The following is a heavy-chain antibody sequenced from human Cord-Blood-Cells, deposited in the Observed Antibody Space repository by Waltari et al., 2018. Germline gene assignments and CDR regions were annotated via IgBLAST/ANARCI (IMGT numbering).Heavy chain of an antibody. CDR3: AIMVAFDY. J-gene: IGHJ4*02. D-gene: IGHD2-15*01. V-gene: IGHV3-30*03. CDR2: RSYDGSNK. Sequence: QVQLVESGGGVVQPGRSLRLSCAASGFTFSSYGMHWVRQAPGKGLEWVAVRSYDGSNKYYADSVKGRFTISRDNSKNTLYLQMNSLRAEDTAVYYCAIMVAFDYWGQGTLVTVSS. CDR1: GFTFSSYG.